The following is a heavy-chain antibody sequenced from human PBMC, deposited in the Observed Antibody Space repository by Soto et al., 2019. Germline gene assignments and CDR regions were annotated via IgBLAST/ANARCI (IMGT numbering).Heavy chain of an antibody. D-gene: IGHD1-26*01. Sequence: EVQLLESGGGLVQPGGSLRLSCSASGFTFSNYAMTWVRQAPGEGLEWVAVITNDGGDTLHADSVKGRFTIFRDNSKDTLYLQMISLRAEDTAMYYCAKSSGKSYPESRVFDFCGQGTRVTVSS. J-gene: IGHJ4*02. CDR1: GFTFSNYA. CDR2: ITNDGGDT. CDR3: AKSSGKSYPESRVFDF. V-gene: IGHV3-23*01.